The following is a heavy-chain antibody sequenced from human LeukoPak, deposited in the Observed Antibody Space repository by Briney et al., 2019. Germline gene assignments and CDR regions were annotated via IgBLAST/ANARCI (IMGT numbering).Heavy chain of an antibody. V-gene: IGHV4-39*07. J-gene: IGHJ4*02. Sequence: SETLSLTCTVSGGSISSSSYYWGWIRQPPGKGLEWIGSIYYSGSTNYNPSLKSRVTISVDTSKNQFSLNLRSVTAADTAVYYCARGRYSFAYWGQGTLVTVSS. CDR3: ARGRYSFAY. CDR1: GGSISSSSYY. CDR2: IYYSGST. D-gene: IGHD5-18*01.